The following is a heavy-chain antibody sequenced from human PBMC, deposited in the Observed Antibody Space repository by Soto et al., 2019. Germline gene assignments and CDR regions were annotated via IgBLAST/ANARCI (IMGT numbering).Heavy chain of an antibody. CDR1: GFTFSNYG. CDR3: ARDDEYSGNGMDV. Sequence: QVQLVESGGGVVQPGRSLRLSCAASGFTFSNYGMHWVRQAPGKGLEWVAVILNDGSNRYHADSVKDRFTITRDNSKNMLYLQMNSLTAEDMAVYYCARDDEYSGNGMDVWGQGTTVTVS. V-gene: IGHV3-33*01. J-gene: IGHJ6*02. D-gene: IGHD3-10*01. CDR2: ILNDGSNR.